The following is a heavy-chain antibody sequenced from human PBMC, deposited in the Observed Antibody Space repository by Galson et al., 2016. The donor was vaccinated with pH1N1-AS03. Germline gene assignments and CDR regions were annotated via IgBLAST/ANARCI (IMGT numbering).Heavy chain of an antibody. D-gene: IGHD2-8*02. Sequence: SLRLSCADPGFSFGSLWMTWIRQLPGKGLEWVAKISQDGSEKYYVDSVKGRFTISRDNAQNSLYLQMSSLRAEDTATYYCARGGRSTSWYWRDWGRGARVTVSS. CDR1: GFSFGSLW. V-gene: IGHV3-7*01. J-gene: IGHJ4*02. CDR3: ARGGRSTSWYWRD. CDR2: ISQDGSEK.